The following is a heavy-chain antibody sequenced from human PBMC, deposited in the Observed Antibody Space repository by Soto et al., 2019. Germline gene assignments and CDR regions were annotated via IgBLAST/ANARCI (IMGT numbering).Heavy chain of an antibody. J-gene: IGHJ6*02. CDR2: IYYSGST. CDR1: GGSVSSGSYY. V-gene: IGHV4-61*01. CDR3: ARAQGLYYYYGMDV. Sequence: LSLTCTVSGGSVSSGSYYWSWIRQPPGKGLEWIGYIYYSGSTNYNPSLKSRVTISVDTSKNQFSLKLSSVTAADTAVYYCARAQGLYYYYGMDVWGQGTTVTVSS.